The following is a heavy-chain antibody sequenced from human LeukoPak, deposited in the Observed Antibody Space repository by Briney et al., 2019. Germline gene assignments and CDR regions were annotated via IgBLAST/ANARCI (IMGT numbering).Heavy chain of an antibody. CDR1: GFTFSSYA. D-gene: IGHD1-26*01. J-gene: IGHJ4*02. Sequence: GGSLRLSCAASGFTFSSYAMSWVRQAPGKGLEWVSAISGSGDNTYYADSVKGRFTVSRDNSKNTLYLQMNSLRAEDTAVYYCAKLREWELPDLFDYWGQGTLVTVSS. CDR2: ISGSGDNT. V-gene: IGHV3-23*01. CDR3: AKLREWELPDLFDY.